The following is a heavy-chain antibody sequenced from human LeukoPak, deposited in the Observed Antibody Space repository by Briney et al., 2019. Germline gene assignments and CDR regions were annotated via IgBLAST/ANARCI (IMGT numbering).Heavy chain of an antibody. CDR3: ARNPVAGYFDY. D-gene: IGHD6-19*01. CDR2: IYYSGST. CDR1: GGSISSSSYY. Sequence: SETLSLTCTVSGGSISSSSYYWGWIRQPPGKGLEGIGSIYYSGSTYYNPSLKSRVTISVDTSKNQFSLKLSSVTAADTAVYYCARNPVAGYFDYWGQGTLVTVSS. J-gene: IGHJ4*02. V-gene: IGHV4-39*07.